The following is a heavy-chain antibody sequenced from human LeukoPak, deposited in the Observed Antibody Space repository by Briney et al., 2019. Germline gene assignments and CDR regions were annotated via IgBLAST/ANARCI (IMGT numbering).Heavy chain of an antibody. V-gene: IGHV1-69*13. CDR3: AKGRQIGSAAGTVDY. D-gene: IGHD6-13*01. Sequence: SVKVSCKASGGTFSSYAISWVRQAPGQGLEWMGGIIPIFGTANYAQKFQGRVTITADESTSTAYMELSSLRSEDTAVYYCAKGRQIGSAAGTVDYWGQGTLVTVSS. CDR1: GGTFSSYA. CDR2: IIPIFGTA. J-gene: IGHJ4*02.